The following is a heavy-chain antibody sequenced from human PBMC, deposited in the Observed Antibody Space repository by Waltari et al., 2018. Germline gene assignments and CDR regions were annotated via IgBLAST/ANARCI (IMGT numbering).Heavy chain of an antibody. CDR3: ASSSTNYYFDY. CDR2: ISYDGSNK. J-gene: IGHJ4*02. CDR1: GFTFSSYA. Sequence: QVQLVESGGGVVQPGRSLRLSCAASGFTFSSYAMHWVRQAPGKGLEWVAVISYDGSNKSYADSVKGRFTISRDNSKNTLYLQMNSRRAEDTAVYYCASSSTNYYFDYWGQGTLVTVSS. V-gene: IGHV3-30-3*01. D-gene: IGHD2-8*01.